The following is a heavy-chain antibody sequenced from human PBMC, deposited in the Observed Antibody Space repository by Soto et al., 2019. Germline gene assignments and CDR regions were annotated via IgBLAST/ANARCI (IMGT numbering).Heavy chain of an antibody. CDR2: SRNKVNGYTT. CDR1: GVTFSDHS. J-gene: IGHJ4*02. CDR3: AALVRGVTGADY. D-gene: IGHD3-10*01. Sequence: EVQLVESGGGLVQPGGSLRLSCAGSGVTFSDHSMDWVRQAPVKGLQWVGRSRNKVNGYTTQYAASVKGRFTISRDDSKNCLFLQMNSLKTEDTAVYYCAALVRGVTGADYWGQGTLVTVSS. V-gene: IGHV3-72*01.